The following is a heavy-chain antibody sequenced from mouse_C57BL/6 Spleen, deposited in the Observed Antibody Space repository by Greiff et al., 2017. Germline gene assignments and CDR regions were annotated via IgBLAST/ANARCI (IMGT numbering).Heavy chain of an antibody. J-gene: IGHJ2*01. Sequence: EVKLMESGPGLVKPSQSLSLTCSVTGYYITSGYYWNWIRQFPGNKLEWMGYLSYDGSNNYNPSLKNHISFTRDTSKNKFFLKLKSVTTEDTATYDCARGVLFYYFDYWGQGTTLTVSS. V-gene: IGHV3-6*01. CDR2: LSYDGSN. D-gene: IGHD2-14*01. CDR1: GYYITSGYY. CDR3: ARGVLFYYFDY.